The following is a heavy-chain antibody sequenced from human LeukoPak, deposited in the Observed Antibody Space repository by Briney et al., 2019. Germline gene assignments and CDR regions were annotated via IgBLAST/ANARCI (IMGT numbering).Heavy chain of an antibody. Sequence: GRSLRLSCAASGFTLSSYGMHWVRQAPGKGLEWVAVISYDGSNKYYADSVKGRFTISRDNSKNSLYLQMNSLRAEDTAVYYCARVIVFRGYMDVWGKGATVTVSS. CDR3: ARVIVFRGYMDV. CDR1: GFTLSSYG. D-gene: IGHD1-26*01. V-gene: IGHV3-30*03. CDR2: ISYDGSNK. J-gene: IGHJ6*03.